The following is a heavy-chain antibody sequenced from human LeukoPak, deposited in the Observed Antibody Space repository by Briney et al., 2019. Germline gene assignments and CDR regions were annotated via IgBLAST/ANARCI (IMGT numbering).Heavy chain of an antibody. CDR2: ISSSSSYT. V-gene: IGHV3-11*05. J-gene: IGHJ4*02. CDR3: ARVQYSSSWYSEENYFDY. Sequence: GGSLRLSCAASGFTFSDYYMSWIRQAPGKGLEWVSYISSSSSYTNYADSVKGRFTISRDNAKNSLYLQMNSLRAEDTAVYYCARVQYSSSWYSEENYFDYWGQGTLLTVYS. D-gene: IGHD6-13*01. CDR1: GFTFSDYY.